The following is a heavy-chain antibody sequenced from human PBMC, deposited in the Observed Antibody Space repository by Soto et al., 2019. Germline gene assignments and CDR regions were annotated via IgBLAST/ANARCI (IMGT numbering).Heavy chain of an antibody. D-gene: IGHD6-13*01. CDR2: INHSGST. CDR3: ARGRSVEQHSQVSSWYND. Sequence: SETLSLTCAVYGGSFSGYYWSWIRQPPGKGLEWIGEINHSGSTNYNPSLKSRVTISVDTSKNQFSLKLSSVTAADTAVYYCARGRSVEQHSQVSSWYNDWGQGTLVSASS. J-gene: IGHJ4*02. V-gene: IGHV4-34*01. CDR1: GGSFSGYY.